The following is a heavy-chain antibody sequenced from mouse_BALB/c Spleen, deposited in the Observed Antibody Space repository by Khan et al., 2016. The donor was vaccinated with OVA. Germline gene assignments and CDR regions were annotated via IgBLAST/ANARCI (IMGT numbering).Heavy chain of an antibody. CDR1: GYSITSDYA. J-gene: IGHJ1*01. CDR3: ARRAYYANWYFDV. V-gene: IGHV3-2*02. Sequence: EVQLQESGPGLVKPSQSLSLTCTVTGYSITSDYARNWIRQFPGNKLEWMGYISYSGSTSYNPSLKSRISITRDTSKNQFFLQLNSVTTGDTATYYCARRAYYANWYFDVWGAGTTVTVSS. D-gene: IGHD1-1*02. CDR2: ISYSGST.